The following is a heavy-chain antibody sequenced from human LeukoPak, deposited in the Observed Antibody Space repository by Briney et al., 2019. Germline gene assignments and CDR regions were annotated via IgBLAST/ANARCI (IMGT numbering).Heavy chain of an antibody. CDR1: GFTFSASA. CDR2: ISFSGANT. J-gene: IGHJ3*01. V-gene: IGHV3-23*01. D-gene: IGHD3-16*02. CDR3: SRDIQLST. Sequence: PGGSLRLSCAASGFTFSASAMTCVRQAPGKGLDWVSLISFSGANTYYADSVKGRFTISRDNSKDTLFLQMNSLRAEDTAIYYCSRDIQLSTWGLGTMVTVSS.